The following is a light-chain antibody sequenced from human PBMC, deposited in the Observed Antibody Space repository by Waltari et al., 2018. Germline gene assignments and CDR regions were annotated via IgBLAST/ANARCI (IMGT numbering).Light chain of an antibody. CDR2: DTS. V-gene: IGKV1-9*01. CDR3: QELNIFPLT. Sequence: DIQLTQSPSLLSASVGDRVTITCRASQAINGYLAWYQVRPGRAPKLLIYDTSTLQSGVQSRFSGSESGTDFTLTISTLQPEDLATYYCQELNIFPLTFGGGTKVEIK. J-gene: IGKJ4*01. CDR1: QAINGY.